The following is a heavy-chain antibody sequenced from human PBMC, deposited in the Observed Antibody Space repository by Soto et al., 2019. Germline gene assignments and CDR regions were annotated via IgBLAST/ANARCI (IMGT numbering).Heavy chain of an antibody. CDR1: SASLSSSTYY. J-gene: IGHJ4*02. Sequence: SETLSLTCSVSSASLSSSTYYWSWIRQPPGRGPEWIGSIYYSGNTYYKPSLKSRVSISIDTSRNQFSLKLTSVTAADTVVYYCASSSPFHYWGPGILVTVSS. V-gene: IGHV4-39*01. D-gene: IGHD6-6*01. CDR2: IYYSGNT. CDR3: ASSSPFHY.